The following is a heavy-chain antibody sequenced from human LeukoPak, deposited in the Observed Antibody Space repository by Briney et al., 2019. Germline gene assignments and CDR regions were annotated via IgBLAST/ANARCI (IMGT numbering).Heavy chain of an antibody. Sequence: EASVKVSCKASGYTFTSYAISWVRQAPGQGLEWMGRIIPILGIANYAQKFQGRVTITADKSTSTAYMELSSLRSEDTAVYYCARARRYYYDSSGYRPFDYWGQGTLVTVSS. CDR3: ARARRYYYDSSGYRPFDY. D-gene: IGHD3-22*01. J-gene: IGHJ4*02. V-gene: IGHV1-69*04. CDR2: IIPILGIA. CDR1: GYTFTSYA.